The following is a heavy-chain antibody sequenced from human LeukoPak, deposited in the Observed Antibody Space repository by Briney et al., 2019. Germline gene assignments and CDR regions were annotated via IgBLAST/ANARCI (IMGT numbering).Heavy chain of an antibody. V-gene: IGHV4-39*01. J-gene: IGHJ4*02. Sequence: NPSETLSLTCTVSGGSISSSRDYWGWIRQPPGKGLEWIGSIYYSGSTYYNPSLKSRVTISVDTSKNQFSLKLSSVTAADTAVYYCATPEGWLQFGPYDYWGQGTLVTVSS. D-gene: IGHD5-24*01. CDR2: IYYSGST. CDR3: ATPEGWLQFGPYDY. CDR1: GGSISSSRDY.